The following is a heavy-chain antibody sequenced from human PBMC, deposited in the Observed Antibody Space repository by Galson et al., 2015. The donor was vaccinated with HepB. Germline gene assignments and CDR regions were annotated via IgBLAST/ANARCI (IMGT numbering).Heavy chain of an antibody. CDR2: INPNSGGT. CDR3: ARGGSGEWLPDSVYYYYGMDV. V-gene: IGHV1-2*02. J-gene: IGHJ6*02. CDR1: GYTFTGYY. Sequence: SVKVSCKASGYTFTGYYMHWVRQAPGQGLEWMGWINPNSGGTNYAQKFQGRVTMTRDTSISTAYMELSRLRSDDTAVYYCARGGSGEWLPDSVYYYYGMDVWGQGTTVTVSS. D-gene: IGHD3-3*01.